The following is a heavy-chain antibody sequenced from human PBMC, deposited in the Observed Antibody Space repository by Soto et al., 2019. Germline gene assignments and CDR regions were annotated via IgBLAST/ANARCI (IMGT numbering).Heavy chain of an antibody. CDR1: GGSISSYY. CDR2: IYTSGST. J-gene: IGHJ5*02. D-gene: IGHD3-9*01. V-gene: IGHV4-4*07. CDR3: ARGGPLYVLRYFDWPPLVGWFDP. Sequence: PSETLSLTCTVSGGSISSYYWSWIRQPAGKGLEWIGRIYTSGSTNYNPSLKSRVTMSVDTSKNQFSLKLSSVTAADTAVYYCARGGPLYVLRYFDWPPLVGWFDPWGQGTLVTVSS.